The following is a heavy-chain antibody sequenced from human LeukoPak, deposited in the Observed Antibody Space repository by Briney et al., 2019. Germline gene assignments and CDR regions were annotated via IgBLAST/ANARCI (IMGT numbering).Heavy chain of an antibody. J-gene: IGHJ4*02. CDR3: TRLAAGTYHFDY. D-gene: IGHD6-13*01. CDR2: IKSKTDGGTT. CDR1: GFTFSNAW. Sequence: SGGSLRLSCAASGFTFSNAWMSWVRQAPGKGLEWVGRIKSKTDGGTTDYAAPVKGRFTISRDDSKNTLYLQMNSLKTEDTAVYYCTRLAAGTYHFDYWGQGTLVTVSS. V-gene: IGHV3-15*01.